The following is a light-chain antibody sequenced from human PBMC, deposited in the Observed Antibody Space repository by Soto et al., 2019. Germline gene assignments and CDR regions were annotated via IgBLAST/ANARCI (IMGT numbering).Light chain of an antibody. CDR1: QTVRTN. V-gene: IGKV3D-15*01. CDR3: QQYYNWPIT. Sequence: VMTQAPATRSVSPKQRATLSCRARQTVRTNSLAWYQQKPGQAPRLLIYDASTMATGIPARFSGSGSGTDFTLTISGLQSEDFAVYSCQQYYNWPITFGQGTRLEIK. J-gene: IGKJ5*01. CDR2: DAS.